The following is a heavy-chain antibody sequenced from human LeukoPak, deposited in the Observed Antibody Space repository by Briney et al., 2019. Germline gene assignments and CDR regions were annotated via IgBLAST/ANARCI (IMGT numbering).Heavy chain of an antibody. CDR1: GGTFRNYG. CDR2: IIPVFGTA. D-gene: IGHD2-2*01. V-gene: IGHV1-69*13. J-gene: IGHJ6*02. Sequence: GASVKVSCKASGGTFRNYGVSWVRQAPGQGLEWMGGIIPVFGTANYAQKSQDRVTITADEYRSIVYMEVSSLRSEDTAVYYCARGYIVVVPGAMDYYGMNVWGQGTTVTVSS. CDR3: ARGYIVVVPGAMDYYGMNV.